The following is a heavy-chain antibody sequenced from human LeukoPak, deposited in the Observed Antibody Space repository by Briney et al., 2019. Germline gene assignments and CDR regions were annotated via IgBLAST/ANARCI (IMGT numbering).Heavy chain of an antibody. CDR2: IYYSGST. V-gene: IGHV4-59*01. D-gene: IGHD1-1*01. CDR1: GGSISSYY. Sequence: PSETLSLTCTVSGGSISSYYWSWIRQPPGKGLEWIGYIYYSGSTNYNPSLKSRVTISVDTSKNQFSLKLSSVTAADTAVYYCARPTNGTDPGAFDIWGQGTMVTVSS. CDR3: ARPTNGTDPGAFDI. J-gene: IGHJ3*02.